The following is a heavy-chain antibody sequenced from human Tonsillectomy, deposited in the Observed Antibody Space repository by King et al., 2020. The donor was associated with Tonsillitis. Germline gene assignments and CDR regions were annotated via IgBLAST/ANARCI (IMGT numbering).Heavy chain of an antibody. CDR2: IYTSGST. J-gene: IGHJ4*02. CDR3: GGGFLEGAFDY. D-gene: IGHD3-3*01. CDR1: GGSISSISDS. Sequence: QVQLQESGPGLVKPSQTLSLTCTVSGGSISSISDSWSWIRQPAGKGLEWIGRIYTSGSTNYNPSLKSRVTMSIDTSKNQFSLKLSSVTAADTAVYYCGGGFLEGAFDYWGQGALVTVSS. V-gene: IGHV4-61*02.